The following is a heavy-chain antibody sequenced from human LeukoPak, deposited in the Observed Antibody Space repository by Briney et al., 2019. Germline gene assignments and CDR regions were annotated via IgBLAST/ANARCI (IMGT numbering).Heavy chain of an antibody. V-gene: IGHV4-39*01. J-gene: IGHJ4*02. CDR1: GDSITNTFYY. D-gene: IGHD3-10*01. CDR3: ARHPKPATYGLDYFDY. Sequence: SETLSLTCTVSGDSITNTFYYWAWIRQPPGRGLEWIASIYYSGTTYYKSSLKSRVTISVDTSKNQCSLKLTSVTAADTAVYYCARHPKPATYGLDYFDYWGRECLVPVSS. CDR2: IYYSGTT.